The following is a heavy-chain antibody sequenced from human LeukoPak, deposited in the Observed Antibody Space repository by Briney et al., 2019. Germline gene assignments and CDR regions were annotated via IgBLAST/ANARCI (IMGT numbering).Heavy chain of an antibody. CDR3: ARRYSNSPDY. CDR1: GGSISSSSYY. D-gene: IGHD6-6*01. Sequence: SETLSLTCTVSGGSISSSSYYWGWIRQPPGKGLEWIGSIYYSGSTYYNPSLESRVTISVDTSKNQFSLKLSSVTAADTAVYYCARRYSNSPDYWGQGTLVTVSS. V-gene: IGHV4-39*01. J-gene: IGHJ4*02. CDR2: IYYSGST.